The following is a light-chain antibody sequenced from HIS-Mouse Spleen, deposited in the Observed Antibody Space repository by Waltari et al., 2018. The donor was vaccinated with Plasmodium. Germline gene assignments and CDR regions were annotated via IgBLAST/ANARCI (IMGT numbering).Light chain of an antibody. V-gene: IGLV3-10*01. CDR2: EDS. CDR1: ALPKKY. Sequence: SYELTQPPSVSVSPGQTARITCSGDALPKKYAYWYQQNSGQAPVLVIYEDSKRPSGIPGRFAGSSSGTRATLTISGAQVEDEADYYCYSTDSSGNHRVFGGGTKLTVL. CDR3: YSTDSSGNHRV. J-gene: IGLJ3*02.